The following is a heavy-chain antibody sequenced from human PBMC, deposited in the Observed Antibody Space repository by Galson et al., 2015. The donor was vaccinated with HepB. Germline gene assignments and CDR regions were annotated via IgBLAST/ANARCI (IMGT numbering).Heavy chain of an antibody. Sequence: SLRLSCAASGFTFSSYGMHWVRQAPGKGLEWVAVIWYDGSNKYYADSVKGRFTISRDNSKNTLYLQMNSLRAEDTAVYYCARSIVGATEDDYWGQGTLVTVSS. D-gene: IGHD1-26*01. CDR1: GFTFSSYG. CDR3: ARSIVGATEDDY. CDR2: IWYDGSNK. J-gene: IGHJ4*02. V-gene: IGHV3-33*01.